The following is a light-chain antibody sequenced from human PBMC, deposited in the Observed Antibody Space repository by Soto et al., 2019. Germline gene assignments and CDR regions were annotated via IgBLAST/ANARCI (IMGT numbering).Light chain of an antibody. J-gene: IGLJ2*01. CDR2: GNS. V-gene: IGLV1-40*01. CDR3: QSYDSSLSGYVV. Sequence: QSVLTQPPSVSGAPGQRVTISCTGISSNIGAGYDVHWYQQLPGTAPKLLIYGNSNRPSGVPDRFSGSKSGTSASLAITGLQAEYEADYYCQSYDSSLSGYVVFGGGTKVTVL. CDR1: SSNIGAGYD.